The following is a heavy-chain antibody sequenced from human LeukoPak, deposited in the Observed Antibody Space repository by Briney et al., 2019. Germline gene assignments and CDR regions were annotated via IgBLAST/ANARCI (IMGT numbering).Heavy chain of an antibody. Sequence: SETLSLTCTVSGGSISSSSYYWGWIRQPPGKGLEWIGSIYYSGSTYYNPSLKSRVTISVDTFKNQFSLKLSSVTAADTAVYYCARPRGWRGYFDYWGQGTLVTVSS. V-gene: IGHV4-39*01. D-gene: IGHD2-15*01. CDR3: ARPRGWRGYFDY. J-gene: IGHJ4*02. CDR2: IYYSGST. CDR1: GGSISSSSYY.